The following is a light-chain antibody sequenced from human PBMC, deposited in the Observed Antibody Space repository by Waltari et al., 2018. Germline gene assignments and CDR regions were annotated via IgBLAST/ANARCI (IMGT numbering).Light chain of an antibody. CDR3: ASWDDSLNGPV. J-gene: IGLJ2*01. V-gene: IGLV1-44*01. CDR1: PSNIGNNT. CDR2: SDN. Sequence: SVLTQAPSASGPPGQRVTISCSGSPSNIGNNTVDWYHQLPGTAPRLLIFSDNQRPSGVPDRFSGSKSGTSASLAINGLQSDDEAEYYCASWDDSLNGPVFGGGTKLTVL.